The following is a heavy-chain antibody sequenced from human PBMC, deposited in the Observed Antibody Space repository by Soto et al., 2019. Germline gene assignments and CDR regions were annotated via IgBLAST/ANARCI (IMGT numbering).Heavy chain of an antibody. J-gene: IGHJ6*04. D-gene: IGHD3-16*01. CDR2: IDPSDSYT. V-gene: IGHV5-10-1*01. Sequence: GESLKISCKGSGYSFTSCWISWVRQMPGKGLEWMGRIDPSDSYTNYSPSFQGHVTISADKSISTAYLQWSSLKASDTAMYYCATHRGGTHIPQYFYCGRDVWGKGTTVTVS. CDR1: GYSFTSCW. CDR3: ATHRGGTHIPQYFYCGRDV.